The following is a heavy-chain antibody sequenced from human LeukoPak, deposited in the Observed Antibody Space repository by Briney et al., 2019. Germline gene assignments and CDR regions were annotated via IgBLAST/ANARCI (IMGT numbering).Heavy chain of an antibody. V-gene: IGHV4-34*01. CDR3: ARGAVWSGYNY. Sequence: SETLSLTCAVHGGSFSGYYWSWIRQPPGKGLEWIGEINHSGSTNYNPSLKSRVTISVDTSKNQFSLKLSSVTAADTAVYYCARGAVWSGYNYWGQGTLVTVSS. CDR2: INHSGST. CDR1: GGSFSGYY. J-gene: IGHJ4*02. D-gene: IGHD3-3*01.